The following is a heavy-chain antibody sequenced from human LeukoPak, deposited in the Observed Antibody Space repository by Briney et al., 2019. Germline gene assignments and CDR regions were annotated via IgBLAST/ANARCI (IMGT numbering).Heavy chain of an antibody. CDR1: GITLSNYG. V-gene: IGHV3-23*01. J-gene: IGHJ4*02. CDR3: AKEGQQYSSSWYDY. D-gene: IGHD6-13*01. Sequence: GGSLRLSCAVSGITLSNYGMSWVRQAPGEGLEWVAGISDSGGRTNYADSVKGRFTISRDNPKNTLYLQMNSLRAEDTAVYYCAKEGQQYSSSWYDYWGQGTLVTVPS. CDR2: ISDSGGRT.